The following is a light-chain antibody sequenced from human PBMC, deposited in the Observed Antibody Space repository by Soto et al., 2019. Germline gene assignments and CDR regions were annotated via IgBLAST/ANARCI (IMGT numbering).Light chain of an antibody. J-gene: IGKJ1*01. V-gene: IGKV3-15*01. CDR3: QQYNKWPRT. CDR1: QSININ. Sequence: EIGMTQSPATLSVSPGDRATLSCRASQSININLAWYQQKPGQAPRLLIYGASTRATGIPASFSGSGSGTAFTLTISSLQSEDFAVYYCQQYNKWPRTFGQGTKVEI. CDR2: GAS.